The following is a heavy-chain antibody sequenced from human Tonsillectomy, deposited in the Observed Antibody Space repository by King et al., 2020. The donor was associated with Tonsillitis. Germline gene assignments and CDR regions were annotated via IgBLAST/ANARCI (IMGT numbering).Heavy chain of an antibody. J-gene: IGHJ4*02. CDR3: ARSYYDFWSGYLDY. CDR1: GGSISSYY. D-gene: IGHD3-3*01. Sequence: VPLQESGPGLVKPSETLSLTCTVSGGSISSYYWSWIRQPAGKGLEWIGRIYTSGSTNYNPSLKSRVTMSVDTSKNQFSLKLSSVTAADTAVYYCARSYYDFWSGYLDYWGQGTLVTVSS. CDR2: IYTSGST. V-gene: IGHV4-4*07.